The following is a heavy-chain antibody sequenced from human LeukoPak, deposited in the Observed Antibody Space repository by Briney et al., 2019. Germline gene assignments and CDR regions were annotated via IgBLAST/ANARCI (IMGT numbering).Heavy chain of an antibody. CDR2: INYSGST. D-gene: IGHD3-10*01. Sequence: SETLSLTCAVYGGSFSGYYWSWIRQPPGKGLEWIGYINYSGSTNYNPSLKSRVTISVDTSKNQFSLKLSSVTAADTAVYYCVRLRGGFDANFDYWGQGTLVTVSS. CDR3: VRLRGGFDANFDY. J-gene: IGHJ4*02. CDR1: GGSFSGYY. V-gene: IGHV4-34*01.